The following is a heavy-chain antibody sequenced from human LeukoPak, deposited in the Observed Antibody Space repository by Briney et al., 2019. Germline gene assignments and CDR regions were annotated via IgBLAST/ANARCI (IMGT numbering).Heavy chain of an antibody. D-gene: IGHD3-22*01. CDR3: ARSTPHPKIVYFDY. V-gene: IGHV4-39*01. J-gene: IGHJ4*02. CDR1: GGSISSSSYY. CDR2: IYYSGST. Sequence: SETLSLTCTVSGGSISSSSYYWGWIRQPPGKGLEWIGSIYYSGSTYYNPSLKSRVTISVDTSKNQFSLKLSSVTAADTAVYYCARSTPHPKIVYFDYWGQGTLVTVSS.